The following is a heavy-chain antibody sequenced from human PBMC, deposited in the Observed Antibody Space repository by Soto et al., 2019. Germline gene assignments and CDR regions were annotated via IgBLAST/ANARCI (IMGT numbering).Heavy chain of an antibody. CDR2: IHYSGST. V-gene: IGHV4-39*01. CDR3: ARRQSTDTVQAPAAIYADDGFDF. CDR1: GVSISNPYYY. Sequence: QLQLQQSGPGLVKPSETLSLTCTVSGVSISNPYYYWGWIRQTPGKGLEWIGSIHYSGSTFYNPSLRRRVTIALDTSRNQFSLRLTSVSVADKAVYYCARRQSTDTVQAPAAIYADDGFDFWGQGTMVTVSS. D-gene: IGHD2-2*01. J-gene: IGHJ3*01.